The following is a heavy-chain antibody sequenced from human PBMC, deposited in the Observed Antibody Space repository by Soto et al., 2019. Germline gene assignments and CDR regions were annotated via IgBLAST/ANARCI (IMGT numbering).Heavy chain of an antibody. Sequence: ASVKVSCKASGYTFTSYAMHWVRQAPGQGLEWMGWINPNSGNTNYAQKFQGWVTMTRDTSISTAYMELSRLRSDDTAVYYCATETKGDYYGMDVWGQGTTVTVSS. V-gene: IGHV1-2*04. D-gene: IGHD2-8*01. CDR3: ATETKGDYYGMDV. CDR2: INPNSGNT. J-gene: IGHJ6*02. CDR1: GYTFTSYA.